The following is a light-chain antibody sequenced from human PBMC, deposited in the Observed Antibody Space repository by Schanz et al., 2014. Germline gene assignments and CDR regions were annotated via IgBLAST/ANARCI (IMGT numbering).Light chain of an antibody. J-gene: IGLJ3*02. V-gene: IGLV2-14*01. Sequence: QSALTQPASVSGSPGQSITISCTGTSSDVGGYNYVSWYQQHPGKAPKLMIYDVSNRPSGVPYRFSGSKSGNTASLTISGLQAEDEADYYCCSYAGTNTRRWVFGGGTKLTVL. CDR1: SSDVGGYNY. CDR3: CSYAGTNTRRWV. CDR2: DVS.